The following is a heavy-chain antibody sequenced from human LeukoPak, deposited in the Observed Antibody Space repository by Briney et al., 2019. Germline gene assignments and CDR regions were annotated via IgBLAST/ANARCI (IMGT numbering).Heavy chain of an antibody. Sequence: NPSETLSFTCTVSGGSISSGDYYWSWIRQPPGKGLEWIGYIYYSGSTYYNPSLKSRATISVDTSKNQFSLKLSSVTAADTAVYYCAREIVATNPNWFDPWGQGTLVTVSS. V-gene: IGHV4-30-4*01. D-gene: IGHD5-12*01. CDR2: IYYSGST. J-gene: IGHJ5*02. CDR3: AREIVATNPNWFDP. CDR1: GGSISSGDYY.